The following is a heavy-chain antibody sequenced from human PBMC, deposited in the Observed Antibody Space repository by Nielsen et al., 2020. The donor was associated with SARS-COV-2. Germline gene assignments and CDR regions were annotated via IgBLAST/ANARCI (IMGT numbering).Heavy chain of an antibody. V-gene: IGHV3-30*18. D-gene: IGHD3-10*01. CDR3: AKDLYYYGSGSYPHFDY. J-gene: IGHJ4*02. CDR1: GFTFSSYG. Sequence: GESLKISCAASGFTFSSYGMHWVRQAPGKGLEWVAVISYDGSNKYYADSVKGRFTISRDNSKNTLYLQMNSLRAEDTAVYYCAKDLYYYGSGSYPHFDYWGQGTLVTVSS. CDR2: ISYDGSNK.